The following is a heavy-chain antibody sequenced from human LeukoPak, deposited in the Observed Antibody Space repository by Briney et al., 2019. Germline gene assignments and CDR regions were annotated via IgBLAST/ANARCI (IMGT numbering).Heavy chain of an antibody. D-gene: IGHD6-13*01. J-gene: IGHJ6*02. V-gene: IGHV4-30-4*01. CDR1: GFSITSDDSC. Sequence: SETLSLTCTVSGFSITSDDSCWGWIRQPPGKGLEWVGYICYSGTSNYNPALQNRFTISLDTSKNQVSLKLTAADTAVYYCVRDKWVRAGSSWLHYGMDVWGQGTTVTVSS. CDR2: ICYSGTS. CDR3: VRDKWVRAGSSWLHYGMDV.